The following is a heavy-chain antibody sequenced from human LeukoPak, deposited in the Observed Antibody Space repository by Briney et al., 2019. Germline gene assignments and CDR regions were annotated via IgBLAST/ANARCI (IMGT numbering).Heavy chain of an antibody. CDR2: INHSGST. Sequence: SETLSLTCAAYGGSFSGYYWSWIRQPPGKGLEWIGEINHSGSTNYNPSLKSRVTISVDTSKNQFSLKLSSVTAADTAVYYCASSWGVDTAMVTVFYWGQGTLVTVSS. CDR1: GGSFSGYY. CDR3: ASSWGVDTAMVTVFY. D-gene: IGHD5-18*01. V-gene: IGHV4-34*01. J-gene: IGHJ4*02.